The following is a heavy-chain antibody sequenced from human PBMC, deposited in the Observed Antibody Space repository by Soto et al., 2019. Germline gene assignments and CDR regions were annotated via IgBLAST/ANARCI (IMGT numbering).Heavy chain of an antibody. CDR3: ARKDKSGYFNWFDP. CDR1: GYRFTSDW. J-gene: IGHJ5*02. V-gene: IGHV5-51*01. Sequence: VESVKISCRTSGYRFTSDWIAWVRQMPCKGLEWMGIIFPSDSDTRYSPSFQGQVTISADRSTSTVFLQWASLKASDTAVYFCARKDKSGYFNWFDPWGQGTLVTVSS. CDR2: IFPSDSDT. D-gene: IGHD3-22*01.